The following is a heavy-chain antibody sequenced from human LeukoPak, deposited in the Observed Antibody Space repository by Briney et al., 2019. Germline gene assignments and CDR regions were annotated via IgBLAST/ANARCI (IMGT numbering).Heavy chain of an antibody. CDR3: AREGGYCSGGSCRFFDY. J-gene: IGHJ4*02. CDR2: ISPSSSYI. D-gene: IGHD2-15*01. CDR1: GFTFSSSS. V-gene: IGHV3-21*06. Sequence: GGSLRLSCAASGFTFSSSSMNWVRQAPGKGLEFVSSISPSSSYIYYADSVKGRFTISRDDAKNSLFLQMNSLRAEDTTVYYCAREGGYCSGGSCRFFDYWGQGTLVTVSS.